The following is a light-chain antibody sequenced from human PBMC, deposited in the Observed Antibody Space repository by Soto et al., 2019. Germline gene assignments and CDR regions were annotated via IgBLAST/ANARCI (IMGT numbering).Light chain of an antibody. CDR3: CSLTNGATWV. V-gene: IGLV2-23*01. CDR2: EAS. CDR1: NSDDGSHNF. Sequence: QSALTQPASVSGSPGQSITISCTGTNSDDGSHNFVSWYQQYPGKAPKLLIYEASKRPSGLSNRFSGSKSGNTASLTISGLQAEDEADYYCCSLTNGATWVFGGGTKVTVL. J-gene: IGLJ3*02.